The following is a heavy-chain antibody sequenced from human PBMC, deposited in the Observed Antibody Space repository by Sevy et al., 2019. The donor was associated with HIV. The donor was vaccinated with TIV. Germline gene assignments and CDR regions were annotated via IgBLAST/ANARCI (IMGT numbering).Heavy chain of an antibody. CDR2: ISGSGGST. J-gene: IGHJ6*02. Sequence: GGSLRLSCAASGFTFSSYAMSWVRQAPGKGLEWVSAISGSGGSTYYAASVKGRFTISSDNSKNTLYLKMNGLRAEDTAVYYCAKESVVTIFGVAPPGVWGQGTTVTVSS. V-gene: IGHV3-23*01. D-gene: IGHD3-3*01. CDR1: GFTFSSYA. CDR3: AKESVVTIFGVAPPGV.